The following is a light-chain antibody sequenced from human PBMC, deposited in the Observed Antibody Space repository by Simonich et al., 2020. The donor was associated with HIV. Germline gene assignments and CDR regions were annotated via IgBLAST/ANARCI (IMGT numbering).Light chain of an antibody. CDR1: QGISSY. J-gene: IGKJ1*01. CDR3: QPYNSYSRT. Sequence: IQLTQFPSFLSASVGNRVTITCLASQGISSYLAWYKTKPGKYTKFLIYAASTLQSGVPSRFSGSGSGTEFTLTISSMQPEDFATYDCQPYNSYSRTFGQGTKVEIK. CDR2: AAS. V-gene: IGKV1-9*01.